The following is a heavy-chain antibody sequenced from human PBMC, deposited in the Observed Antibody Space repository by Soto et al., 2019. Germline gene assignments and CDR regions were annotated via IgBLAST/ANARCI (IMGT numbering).Heavy chain of an antibody. J-gene: IGHJ6*01. CDR3: ARGKGMEENYYYYGLDI. Sequence: AAVKGTCKDSGGTFTTQAMHWVRQAPGQSLEWMGWINGGTGQTKHSQRFQGRVNITRDTSASTAYMELSRLRSEDTAVYYCARGKGMEENYYYYGLDIWREGTTVTVS. CDR1: GGTFTTQA. CDR2: INGGTGQT. V-gene: IGHV1-3*01. D-gene: IGHD1-1*01.